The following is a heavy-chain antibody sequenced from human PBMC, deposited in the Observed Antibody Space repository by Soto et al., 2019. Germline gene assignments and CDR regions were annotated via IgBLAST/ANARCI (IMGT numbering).Heavy chain of an antibody. CDR3: ARDETLIGSYYYFDY. D-gene: IGHD1-26*01. J-gene: IGHJ4*02. Sequence: QVQLVESGGGVVQPGRSLRLSCAASGFTFSSYAMHWVRQAPGKGLEWVAVISYDGSNKYYADSVKGRFTISRDNSKNTLYLQMNSLRAEDTAVYYCARDETLIGSYYYFDYWGQGTLVTVSS. CDR1: GFTFSSYA. CDR2: ISYDGSNK. V-gene: IGHV3-30-3*01.